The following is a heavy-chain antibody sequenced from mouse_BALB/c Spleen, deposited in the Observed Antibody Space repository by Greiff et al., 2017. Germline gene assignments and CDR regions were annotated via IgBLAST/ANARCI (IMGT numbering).Heavy chain of an antibody. V-gene: IGHV5-6-5*01. CDR3: ARVLRLDWYFDV. Sequence: EVMLVESGGGLVKPGGSLKLSCAASGFTFSSYAMSWVRQTPEKRLEWVASISSGGSTYYPDSVKGRFTISRDNARNILYLQMSSLRSEDTAMYYCARVLRLDWYFDVWGAGTTVTVSS. CDR2: ISSGGST. J-gene: IGHJ1*01. D-gene: IGHD1-2*01. CDR1: GFTFSSYA.